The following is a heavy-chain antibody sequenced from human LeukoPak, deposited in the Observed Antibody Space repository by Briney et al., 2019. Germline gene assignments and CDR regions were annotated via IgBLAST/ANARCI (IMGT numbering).Heavy chain of an antibody. CDR3: ARGLYCTNGVCPYYFDY. J-gene: IGHJ4*02. Sequence: PSETLSLTCTVSGGSISSYYWSWIRQPPGKGLEWIGTIYHSGSTYYNPSLKSRVTMSVDTSKNQFSLKLSSVTAADTAVYYCARGLYCTNGVCPYYFDYWGQGTLVTVSS. V-gene: IGHV4-59*04. CDR2: IYHSGST. D-gene: IGHD2-8*01. CDR1: GGSISSYY.